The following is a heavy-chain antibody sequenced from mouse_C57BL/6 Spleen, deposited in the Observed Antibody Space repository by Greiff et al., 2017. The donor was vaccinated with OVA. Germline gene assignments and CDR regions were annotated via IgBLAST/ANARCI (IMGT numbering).Heavy chain of an antibody. V-gene: IGHV1-64*01. CDR1: GYTFTSYW. CDR3: AGLRRDYFDY. D-gene: IGHD2-2*01. Sequence: QVQLQQPGAELVKPGASVKLSCKASGYTFTSYWMHWVKQRPGQGLEWIGMIHPNSGSTNYNEKFKSKATLTVDKSSRTAYMQLSSLTSEDSAVYYCAGLRRDYFDYWGQGTTLTVSS. CDR2: IHPNSGST. J-gene: IGHJ2*01.